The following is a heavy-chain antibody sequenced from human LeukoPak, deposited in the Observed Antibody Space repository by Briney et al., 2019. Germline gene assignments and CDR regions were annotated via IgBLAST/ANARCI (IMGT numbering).Heavy chain of an antibody. CDR1: GFTFSSYG. CDR3: ARGYHYSPPDY. D-gene: IGHD1-20*01. V-gene: IGHV3-33*01. CDR2: IWYDGSNK. Sequence: GRSLRLSCAASGFTFSSYGMHWVRQAPGKGLEWVAVIWYDGSNKYYADSVKGRFTISRDNSKNTLYLQMNSLRAEDTAVYYCARGYHYSPPDYWGQGTLVTVSS. J-gene: IGHJ4*02.